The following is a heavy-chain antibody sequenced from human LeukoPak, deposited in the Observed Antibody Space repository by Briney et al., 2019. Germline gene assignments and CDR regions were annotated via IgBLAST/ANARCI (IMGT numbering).Heavy chain of an antibody. J-gene: IGHJ3*02. CDR3: ARVGGYPLSAFDI. D-gene: IGHD3-22*01. CDR2: IYYSESA. V-gene: IGHV4-59*08. CDR1: GGSIRIYY. Sequence: SQTLSLTCTVSGGSIRIYYWSWIRQPPGKGLEWIGYIYYSESANYNPSLKSRITISLDTSKNHFSLKLNSVTAADTAVYYCARVGGYPLSAFDIWGQGTMVTVSS.